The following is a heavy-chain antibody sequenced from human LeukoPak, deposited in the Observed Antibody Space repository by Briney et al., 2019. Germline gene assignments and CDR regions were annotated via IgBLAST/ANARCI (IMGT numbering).Heavy chain of an antibody. D-gene: IGHD3-22*01. V-gene: IGHV4-30-4*01. CDR1: GGSISSGDYY. CDR2: MYYSGST. CDR3: ARPYYYDSRIDP. Sequence: SETLSLTCTVSGGSISSGDYYWSWIRQPPGKGLEWIAYMYYSGSTYYNPPLKSRVTMSADTSKNQLSLKLSSVTAADTAVYYCARPYYYDSRIDPWGQGILVTVSS. J-gene: IGHJ5*02.